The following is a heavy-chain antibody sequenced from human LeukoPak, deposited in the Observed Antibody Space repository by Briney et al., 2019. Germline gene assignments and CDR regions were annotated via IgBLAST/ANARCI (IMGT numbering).Heavy chain of an antibody. J-gene: IGHJ4*02. Sequence: KPSETLSLTCAVYGGSFSGYYRSWIRQPPGKGLEWIGEINHSGSTNYNPSLKSRVTISVDTSKNQFSLKLSSVTAADTAVYYCAGAQADCGGDCYSTYFDYWGQGTLVTVSS. V-gene: IGHV4-34*01. CDR2: INHSGST. CDR3: AGAQADCGGDCYSTYFDY. CDR1: GGSFSGYY. D-gene: IGHD2-21*02.